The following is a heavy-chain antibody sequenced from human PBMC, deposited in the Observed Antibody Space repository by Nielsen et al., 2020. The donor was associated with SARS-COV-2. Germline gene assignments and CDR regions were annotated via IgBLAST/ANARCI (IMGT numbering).Heavy chain of an antibody. D-gene: IGHD3-9*01. CDR1: GFTFSSYE. J-gene: IGHJ4*02. V-gene: IGHV3-48*03. Sequence: GESLKISCAASGFTFSSYEMNWVRQAPGKGLEWVSYISSSGSTIYYADSVKGRFTISRDNAKNSLYLQMNSLRAEDTAVYYCARVSSRHGGDILTGYRDYWGQGTLVTVSS. CDR3: ARVSSRHGGDILTGYRDY. CDR2: ISSSGSTI.